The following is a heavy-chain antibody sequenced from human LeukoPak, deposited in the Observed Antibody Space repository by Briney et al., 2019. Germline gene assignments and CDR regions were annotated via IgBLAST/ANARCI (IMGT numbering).Heavy chain of an antibody. V-gene: IGHV4-39*01. CDR1: GGSISGSSYY. J-gene: IGHJ5*02. Sequence: PSETLSLTCTVSGGSISGSSYYWGWIRQPPGKGLEWIGSIYYSGSTYYNPSLKSRVTISVDTSKNQFSLKLSSVTAADTAVYYCARLSVNGWFDPWGQGTLVTVSS. CDR3: ARLSVNGWFDP. CDR2: IYYSGST. D-gene: IGHD2-8*01.